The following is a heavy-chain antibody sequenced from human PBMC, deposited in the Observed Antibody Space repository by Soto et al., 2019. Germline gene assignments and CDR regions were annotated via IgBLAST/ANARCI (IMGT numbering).Heavy chain of an antibody. D-gene: IGHD1-26*01. V-gene: IGHV3-33*01. Sequence: QVQLVESGGGVVQPGRSLRLSCAASGFTFSSYGMHWVRQAPGKGLEWVAVIWYDGSNKYYADSVKGRFTISRDNSKKRLYLQMKRRRAEETAVIYCGRGQERDHYWAQGTLVTVSS. J-gene: IGHJ4*02. CDR2: IWYDGSNK. CDR1: GFTFSSYG. CDR3: GRGQERDHY.